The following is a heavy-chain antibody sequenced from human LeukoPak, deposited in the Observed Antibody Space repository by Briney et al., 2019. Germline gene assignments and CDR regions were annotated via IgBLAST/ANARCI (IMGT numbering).Heavy chain of an antibody. J-gene: IGHJ4*02. CDR1: GGFISTYY. CDR2: IYYSGST. D-gene: IGHD4/OR15-4a*01. Sequence: SETLSLTCTVSGGFISTYYWSWIRQPPGKGLEWIGYIYYSGSTTYNPSLRSRVAISVDTSKNQFSLKLNSVTTSDTAVYYCARGGATGARTRGAFVPSFDNWGQGSLVTVSS. CDR3: ARGGATGARTRGAFVPSFDN. V-gene: IGHV4-59*01.